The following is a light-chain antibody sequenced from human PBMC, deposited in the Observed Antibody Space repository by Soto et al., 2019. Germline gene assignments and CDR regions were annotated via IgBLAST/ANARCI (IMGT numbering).Light chain of an antibody. CDR3: SSYTSRSTLGV. Sequence: QSALTQPASVSGSPGQSITISCTGTNSDIGGYNYVSWYQQHPGKAPKLMIYDVSNRPSGVSYRFSGSKSGNTASLTISGLQAEDEADYYCSSYTSRSTLGVFGGGTKHTVL. V-gene: IGLV2-14*03. CDR2: DVS. CDR1: NSDIGGYNY. J-gene: IGLJ2*01.